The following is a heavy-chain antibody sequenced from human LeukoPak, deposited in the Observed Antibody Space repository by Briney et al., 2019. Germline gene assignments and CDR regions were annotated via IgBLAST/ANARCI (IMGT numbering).Heavy chain of an antibody. D-gene: IGHD3-3*01. CDR2: IIPIFGTA. J-gene: IGHJ6*03. Sequence: ASVKVSCKASGGTFSSYAISWVRQAPGQGLEWMGGIIPIFGTANYAQKFQGRVTITADESTSTAYMELSSLRSEGTAVYYCARGLGVPIIRGYYYYYMDVWGKGTTVTVS. V-gene: IGHV1-69*13. CDR1: GGTFSSYA. CDR3: ARGLGVPIIRGYYYYYMDV.